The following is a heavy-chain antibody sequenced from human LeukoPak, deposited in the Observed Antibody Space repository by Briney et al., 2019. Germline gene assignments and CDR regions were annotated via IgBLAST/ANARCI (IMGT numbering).Heavy chain of an antibody. CDR1: GYTFTGYY. V-gene: IGHV1-2*02. CDR2: INPNSGGT. CDR3: ARVRKAVGGRFEY. J-gene: IGHJ4*02. Sequence: ASVKVSCKASGYTFTGYYMHWVRQAPGQGLEWMGWINPNSGGTNYAQKFQGRVTMTRDTAISTAYMEMSRLRSDDTAVYYCARVRKAVGGRFEYWGQGNLVTVSS. D-gene: IGHD3-10*01.